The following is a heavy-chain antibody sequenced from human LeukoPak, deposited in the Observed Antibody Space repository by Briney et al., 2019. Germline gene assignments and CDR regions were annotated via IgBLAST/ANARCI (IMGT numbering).Heavy chain of an antibody. CDR2: ISGSGGST. CDR1: GFTFSSYA. D-gene: IGHD4-23*01. V-gene: IGHV3-23*01. J-gene: IGHJ5*02. Sequence: PGGSLRLSCAASGFTFSSYAMSWVRKAPGKGLEWVPAISGSGGSTYYADSVKGRFTISRDNSKNTLYLQMNSLRAEDTAVYYCARGDDYGGREFDPWGQGTLVTVSS. CDR3: ARGDDYGGREFDP.